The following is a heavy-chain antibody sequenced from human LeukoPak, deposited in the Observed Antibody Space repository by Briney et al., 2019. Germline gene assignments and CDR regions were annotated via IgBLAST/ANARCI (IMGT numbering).Heavy chain of an antibody. V-gene: IGHV4-34*01. D-gene: IGHD3-10*01. CDR2: INHSGST. J-gene: IGHJ4*02. CDR3: ARKMSSDY. CDR1: GGSFSGYY. Sequence: PSETLSLTCAVYGGSFSGYYWSWIRQPPGKGLEWIGEINHSGSTNYNPSLKSRVTISVDTSKNQFSLKLSSVTAADTAVYYCARKMSSDYWGQGTLVTVSS.